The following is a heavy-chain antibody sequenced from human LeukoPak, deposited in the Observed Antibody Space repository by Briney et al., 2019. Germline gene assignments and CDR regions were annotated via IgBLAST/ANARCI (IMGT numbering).Heavy chain of an antibody. V-gene: IGHV1-69*04. J-gene: IGHJ6*02. D-gene: IGHD1-14*01. CDR3: ARDFLNRTWIILYYYGMDV. CDR1: GGTFSSYA. Sequence: GASVKVSCKASGGTFSSYAISWVRQAPGQGLEWMGRIIPILGIANYAQKFQGRVTITADKSTSTAYMELSSLRSEDTAVYYCARDFLNRTWIILYYYGMDVWGQGTTVTVSS. CDR2: IIPILGIA.